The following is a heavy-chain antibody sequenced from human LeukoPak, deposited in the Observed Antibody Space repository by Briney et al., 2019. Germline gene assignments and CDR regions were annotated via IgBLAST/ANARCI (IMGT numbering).Heavy chain of an antibody. CDR3: ASILYCGADCYSGRYFFNY. Sequence: SETRSLTCTVSGGAFSSYYWGWIRQSPGKGLGWFGYFFYRGSNNYNPSLKSRVTISVDTSKTQFSLNLSSVTAEDTAVYYCASILYCGADCYSGRYFFNYWGQGTLVTVSS. CDR2: FFYRGSN. D-gene: IGHD2-21*02. V-gene: IGHV4-59*13. CDR1: GGAFSSYY. J-gene: IGHJ4*02.